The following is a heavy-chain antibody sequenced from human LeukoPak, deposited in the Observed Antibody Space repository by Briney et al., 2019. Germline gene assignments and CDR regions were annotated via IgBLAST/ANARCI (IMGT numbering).Heavy chain of an antibody. D-gene: IGHD3-22*01. V-gene: IGHV1-18*01. CDR1: GYIFTSSG. J-gene: IGHJ4*02. Sequence: ASVKVSCEASGYIFTSSGISWVRQAPGQGLEWMGWISAYNGYTNYAQMFQDRVTMTTDTSTTTAYMELRSLRSDDTAVYYCARSKGPYYYDRSGYRDYWGQGTLVTVSS. CDR2: ISAYNGYT. CDR3: ARSKGPYYYDRSGYRDY.